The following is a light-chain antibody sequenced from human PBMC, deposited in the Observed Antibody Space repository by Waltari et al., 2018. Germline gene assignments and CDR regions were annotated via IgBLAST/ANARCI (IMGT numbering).Light chain of an antibody. V-gene: IGLV2-23*02. Sequence: QSALTQPASVSGSPGQSIPISCTGTTSNVGGFNSVSCYQQHPGKAPKLIIYDVTQRPSGVSDRFSGSKSGNMASLTISGLQADDEADYHCCSYSGSSTSVVLGGGTKLTVL. CDR2: DVT. J-gene: IGLJ2*01. CDR1: TSNVGGFNS. CDR3: CSYSGSSTSVV.